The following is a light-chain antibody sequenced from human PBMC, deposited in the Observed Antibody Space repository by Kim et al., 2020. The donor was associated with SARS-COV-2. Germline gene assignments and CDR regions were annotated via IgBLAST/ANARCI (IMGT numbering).Light chain of an antibody. CDR2: ANN. Sequence: QPVLTQPPSVSGAPGQRVTISCTGSSSNIGAGYHVHWYQQLPRRAPQLLIYANNNRPSGVPDRFSGSKSGTSASLAITGLQAEDEADYYCQSYDRSLSGSVFGGGTKLTVL. CDR3: QSYDRSLSGSV. CDR1: SSNIGAGYH. J-gene: IGLJ3*02. V-gene: IGLV1-40*01.